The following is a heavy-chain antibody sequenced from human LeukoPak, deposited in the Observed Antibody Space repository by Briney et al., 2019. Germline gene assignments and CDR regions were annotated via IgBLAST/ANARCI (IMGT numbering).Heavy chain of an antibody. CDR2: ISAYNGNT. CDR3: ASQDYSSSSRPVYYYGMDV. J-gene: IGHJ6*02. D-gene: IGHD6-6*01. CDR1: GYTFNRYG. Sequence: ASVKVSCKASGYTFNRYGISWVRQAPGQGLEWMGWISAYNGNTKNAQNLQGRVTITADKSTSTAYMELSSLRSEDTAVYYCASQDYSSSSRPVYYYGMDVWGQGTTVTVSS. V-gene: IGHV1-18*01.